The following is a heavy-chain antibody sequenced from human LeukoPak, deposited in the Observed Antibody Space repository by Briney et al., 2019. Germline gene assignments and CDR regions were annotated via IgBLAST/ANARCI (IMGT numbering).Heavy chain of an antibody. V-gene: IGHV4-59*01. CDR3: ARGTSYYYYYMDV. CDR2: IYYSGST. J-gene: IGHJ6*03. Sequence: SETLSLTCTVSGGSISSYYWSWIRQPPGKGLEWIGYIYYSGSTNYNPSLKSRVTISVDTSKNQFSLKLSSVTAADTAVYYCARGTSYYYYYMDVWGKGTTVTISS. D-gene: IGHD2-8*01. CDR1: GGSISSYY.